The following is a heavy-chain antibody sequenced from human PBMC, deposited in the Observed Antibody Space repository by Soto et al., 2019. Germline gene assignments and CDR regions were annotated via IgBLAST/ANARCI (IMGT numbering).Heavy chain of an antibody. D-gene: IGHD3-16*01. Sequence: GGSLRLSCAASGFTFSNAWMSWVRQAPGKGLEWVGRIKSKTDGGTTDYAAPVKGRFTISRDDSQNTLYLQMNSLKTDDTAEYYSTTRTECCTPATFRCYYGMDVWGQGTTVTVSS. CDR2: IKSKTDGGTT. V-gene: IGHV3-15*01. CDR1: GFTFSNAW. CDR3: TTRTECCTPATFRCYYGMDV. J-gene: IGHJ6*02.